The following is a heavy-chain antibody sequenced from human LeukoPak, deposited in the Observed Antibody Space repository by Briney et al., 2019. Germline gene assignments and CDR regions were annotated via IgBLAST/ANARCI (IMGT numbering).Heavy chain of an antibody. J-gene: IGHJ4*02. D-gene: IGHD1-1*01. CDR3: AKVTGTTNC. CDR1: GLTFSNHA. CDR2: ISGRDEST. Sequence: GGSLRLSCAVSGLTFSNHALSWVRQAPGKGLEWVSAISGRDESTYYADSVKGRFTISRDNSKSTLYLQMSSLRAEDTAVYHCAKVTGTTNCWDQGTLVTVSS. V-gene: IGHV3-23*01.